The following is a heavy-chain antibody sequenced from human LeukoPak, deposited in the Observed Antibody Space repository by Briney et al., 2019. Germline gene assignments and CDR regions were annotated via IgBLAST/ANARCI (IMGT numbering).Heavy chain of an antibody. D-gene: IGHD6-19*01. CDR2: VYKSEST. J-gene: IGHJ4*02. CDR3: ARDGPQWLAAFDY. Sequence: ETLSVTRTVSGGSISTYQWSWIRQSPGKGLEWIGNVYKSESTNYNTPLRSRDTISVDTSKNQFALKLSSVTAADTAVYYCARDGPQWLAAFDYWGQ. CDR1: GGSISTYQ. V-gene: IGHV4-59*01.